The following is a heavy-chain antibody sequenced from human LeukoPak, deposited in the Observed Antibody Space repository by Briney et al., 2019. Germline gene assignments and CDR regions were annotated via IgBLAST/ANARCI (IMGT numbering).Heavy chain of an antibody. J-gene: IGHJ4*02. Sequence: KPSETLSLTCAVSGYSISSGYYWGWIRQPPGKGLEWIGTIYRSGSTYYNNPSLKSRVTISVDTSKNQFSLKLSSVTAADTAVYYCARGATTAFHFDYWGRGTLVTVSS. CDR2: IYRSGST. V-gene: IGHV4-38-2*01. CDR1: GYSISSGYY. CDR3: ARGATTAFHFDY. D-gene: IGHD1-26*01.